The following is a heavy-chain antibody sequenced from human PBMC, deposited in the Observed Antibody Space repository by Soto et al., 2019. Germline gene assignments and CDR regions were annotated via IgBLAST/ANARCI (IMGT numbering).Heavy chain of an antibody. CDR3: VRDRRRTGVSTWERSGIMDV. CDR2: INQDGSQK. V-gene: IGHV3-7*01. D-gene: IGHD1-26*01. J-gene: IGHJ6*03. CDR1: GFAFSAHW. Sequence: VHVVESGGSLAQPGGSLRLSCTASGFAFSAHWKIWVRQAPGKGLEWVANINQDGSQKYFLDSVKGRFSISRDNAENSMYLQMNSLREEDTALYYCVRDRRRTGVSTWERSGIMDVWGKGTTVIVS.